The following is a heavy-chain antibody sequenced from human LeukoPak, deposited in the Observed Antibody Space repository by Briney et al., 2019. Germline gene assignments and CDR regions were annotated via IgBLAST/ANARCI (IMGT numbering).Heavy chain of an antibody. J-gene: IGHJ4*02. CDR1: GFTFSSYE. CDR2: ISSCGRAI. D-gene: IGHD4-23*01. V-gene: IGHV3-48*03. Sequence: SGGSLRLSCAGSGFTFSSYEMNWVRQAPGKGLEWVSYISSCGRAIYYADSVKGRFTVSRDNAKNSLYLQMNSLRAEDTAVYYCARCPRWAHFDYWGQGTLVTVSS. CDR3: ARCPRWAHFDY.